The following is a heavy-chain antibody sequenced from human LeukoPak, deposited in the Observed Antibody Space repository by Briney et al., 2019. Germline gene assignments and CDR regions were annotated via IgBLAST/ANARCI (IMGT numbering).Heavy chain of an antibody. V-gene: IGHV1-2*02. Sequence: ASVKVSCKASGYTFTGYYMHWVRQAPGQGLEWMGRINPNSGGTNYAQKFQGRVTMTRDTSISTAYMELSRLRSDDTAVYYCAREPYSRTGDFDYWGQGTLVTVSS. CDR3: AREPYSRTGDFDY. CDR2: INPNSGGT. J-gene: IGHJ4*02. D-gene: IGHD4-11*01. CDR1: GYTFTGYY.